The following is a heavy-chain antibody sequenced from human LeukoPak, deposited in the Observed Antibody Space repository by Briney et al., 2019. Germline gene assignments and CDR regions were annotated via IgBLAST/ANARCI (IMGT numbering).Heavy chain of an antibody. Sequence: SETLSLTCTVYGGSISSYYWSWIRQPPGKGLEWIGYIYYSGSTNYNPSLKSRVTISVDTSKNQLSLKLSSVTAADTAVYYCARVRRSPYYYYMDVWGKGTTVTVSS. CDR2: IYYSGST. V-gene: IGHV4-59*01. CDR1: GGSISSYY. D-gene: IGHD3-16*01. J-gene: IGHJ6*03. CDR3: ARVRRSPYYYYMDV.